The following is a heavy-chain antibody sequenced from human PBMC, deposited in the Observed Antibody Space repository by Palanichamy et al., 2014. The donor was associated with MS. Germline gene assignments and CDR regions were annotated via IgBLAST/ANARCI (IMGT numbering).Heavy chain of an antibody. V-gene: IGHV3-48*03. J-gene: IGHJ4*02. Sequence: EVQLVESGGGLVQPGGSLRLSCAASGFTFSDYEMNWVRQAPGKGLEWVSYISSSGNTIYYADSVKGRFTISRDNAKNSLYLQMNSLRAEDTAVYYCARGPTTSVWDVVVVSADLGSHFDYWGQGTLVTVSS. CDR2: ISSSGNTI. CDR3: ARGPTTSVWDVVVVSADLGSHFDY. D-gene: IGHD2-2*01. CDR1: GFTFSDYE.